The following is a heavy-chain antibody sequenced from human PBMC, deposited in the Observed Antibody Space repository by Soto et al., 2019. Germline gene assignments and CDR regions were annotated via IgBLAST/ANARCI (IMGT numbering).Heavy chain of an antibody. D-gene: IGHD5-18*01. CDR3: ARHHILGRTAMAPFDY. CDR2: IYPGDSDT. CDR1: GYSFTSYW. J-gene: IGHJ4*02. V-gene: IGHV5-51*01. Sequence: PGESLKISCKGSGYSFTSYWIGWVRQMPGKGLEWMGIIYPGDSDTRYSPSFQGQVTISADKSISTAYLQWSSLKASDTAMYYCARHHILGRTAMAPFDYWGQGTLVTAPQ.